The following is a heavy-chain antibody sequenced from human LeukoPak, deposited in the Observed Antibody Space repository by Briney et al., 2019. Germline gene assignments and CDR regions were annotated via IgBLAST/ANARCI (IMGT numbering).Heavy chain of an antibody. Sequence: GGSLRLSCAASGFALTNFAMSWVRQAPGKGLEWVSSISSSSSYIYYADSVKGRFTISRDNAKNSLYLQMNSLRAEDTAVYYCARDGGLQQLAYYYYYYMDVWGKGTTVTVSS. CDR1: GFALTNFA. J-gene: IGHJ6*03. D-gene: IGHD6-13*01. CDR2: ISSSSSYI. CDR3: ARDGGLQQLAYYYYYYMDV. V-gene: IGHV3-21*01.